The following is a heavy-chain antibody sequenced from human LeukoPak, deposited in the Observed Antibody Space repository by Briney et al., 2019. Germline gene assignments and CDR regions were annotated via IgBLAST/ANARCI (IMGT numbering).Heavy chain of an antibody. V-gene: IGHV3-48*03. D-gene: IGHD3-10*01. CDR2: ISSSGSTI. Sequence: PGGSLRLSCAASGFTFSSYAMSWVRQAPGKGLEWVSYISSSGSTIYYADSVKGRFTISRDNAKNSLYLQMNSLRAEDTAVYYCARGSKGYGSRNYGMDVWGQGTTVTVSS. J-gene: IGHJ6*02. CDR3: ARGSKGYGSRNYGMDV. CDR1: GFTFSSYA.